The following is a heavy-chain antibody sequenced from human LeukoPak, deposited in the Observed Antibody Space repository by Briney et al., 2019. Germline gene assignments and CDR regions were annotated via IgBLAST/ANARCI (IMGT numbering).Heavy chain of an antibody. CDR3: ARDLHGSGSYYNLTSYYYYGMDV. CDR1: GFTVSSNY. Sequence: PGGSLRLSCAASGFTVSSNYMSWVRQAPGKGLEWVSVIYSGGSTYYADSVKGRFTISRDNSKNTLYLQMNSLRAEDTAVYYCARDLHGSGSYYNLTSYYYYGMDVWGQGTTVTVSS. J-gene: IGHJ6*02. V-gene: IGHV3-53*01. D-gene: IGHD3-10*01. CDR2: IYSGGST.